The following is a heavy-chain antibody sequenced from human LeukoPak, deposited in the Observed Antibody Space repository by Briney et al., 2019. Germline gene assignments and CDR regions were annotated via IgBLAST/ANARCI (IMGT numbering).Heavy chain of an antibody. Sequence: GGSLRLSCAASGFTFSSYWMSWVRHAPGKGREWVANIKQDVSEKYYVDSVKGRFTISRDNAMNSLYLQMNSLRAEDTAVYYCARDLGNDFWSGYNDAFDIWGQGTMVTVSS. D-gene: IGHD3-3*01. CDR3: ARDLGNDFWSGYNDAFDI. CDR1: GFTFSSYW. CDR2: IKQDVSEK. V-gene: IGHV3-7*03. J-gene: IGHJ3*02.